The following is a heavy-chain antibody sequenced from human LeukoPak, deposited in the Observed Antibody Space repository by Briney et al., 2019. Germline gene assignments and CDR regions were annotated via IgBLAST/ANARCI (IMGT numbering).Heavy chain of an antibody. CDR1: GFTFSSYT. V-gene: IGHV3-21*01. CDR3: ARDADGYED. D-gene: IGHD5-24*01. J-gene: IGHJ4*02. CDR2: ISTGSSYI. Sequence: GGSLRLSCAASGFTFSSYTMNWVRQAPGKGLEWVSSISTGSSYIYYANSVKGRFTISRDNAKNSPYLQMNSLRAEDTAVYYCARDADGYEDWGQGTLVIVSS.